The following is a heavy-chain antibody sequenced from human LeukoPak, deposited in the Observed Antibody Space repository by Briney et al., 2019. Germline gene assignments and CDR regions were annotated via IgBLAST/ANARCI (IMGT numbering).Heavy chain of an antibody. Sequence: NPSETLSLTCTVSGGSISSYYWSWIRQPAGKGLEWIGRIYTSGSTNYNPSLKSRVTMSVDTSKNQFYLKLSSVTAADTAVYYCASARTTAFMDVWGKRTTVTVSS. CDR1: GGSISSYY. CDR3: ASARTTAFMDV. V-gene: IGHV4-4*07. D-gene: IGHD2-2*01. J-gene: IGHJ6*04. CDR2: IYTSGST.